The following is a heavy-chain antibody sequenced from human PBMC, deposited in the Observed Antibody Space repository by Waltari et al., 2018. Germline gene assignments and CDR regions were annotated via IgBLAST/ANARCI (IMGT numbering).Heavy chain of an antibody. CDR1: GFTFSSYW. CDR2: IKKDGSEK. Sequence: EVQLVESGGDLVQPGGSLRLSCEASGFTFSSYWMSWVVQAPGKGLGWVAEIKKDGSEKYYVGSVRGRFTISRDNAKNSLYLQMNSLRAEDTAVYYCVRQTTTSYYYNYMDVWGKGTTVTISS. J-gene: IGHJ6*03. CDR3: VRQTTTSYYYNYMDV. V-gene: IGHV3-7*01. D-gene: IGHD1-26*01.